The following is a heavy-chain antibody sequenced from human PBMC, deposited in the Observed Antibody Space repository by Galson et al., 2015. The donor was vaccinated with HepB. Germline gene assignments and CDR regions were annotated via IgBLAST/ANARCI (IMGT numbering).Heavy chain of an antibody. CDR3: AKGSDYYGSGTYHNGALYSDH. V-gene: IGHV3-23*01. CDR1: GLGFGHYA. Sequence: SLRLSCAGSGLGFGHYAMSWARQAPGKGLERLSAISGAGGSTYYANSVRGRFTIARDNSKNTLYLQMNGLRAEDTAVYYCAKGSDYYGSGTYHNGALYSDHWGQGTLVTVSS. D-gene: IGHD3-10*01. J-gene: IGHJ4*02. CDR2: ISGAGGST.